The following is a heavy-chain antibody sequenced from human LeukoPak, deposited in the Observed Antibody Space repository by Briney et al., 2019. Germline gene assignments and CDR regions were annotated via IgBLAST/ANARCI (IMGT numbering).Heavy chain of an antibody. D-gene: IGHD2-15*01. CDR3: ARGYSSGGSCSD. V-gene: IGHV1-69*13. CDR2: IIPIFGTA. CDR1: GGTFSSYA. J-gene: IGHJ4*02. Sequence: SVKVSCKASGGTFSSYAISWVRQAPGQGHEWMGGIIPIFGTANYAQKFQGRVTITADESTSTAYMELSSLRSEDTAVYYCARGYSSGGSCSDWGQGTLVTVSS.